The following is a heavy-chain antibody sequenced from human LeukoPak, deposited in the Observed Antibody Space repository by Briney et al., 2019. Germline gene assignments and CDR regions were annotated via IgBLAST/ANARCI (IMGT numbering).Heavy chain of an antibody. CDR3: ARGNLYSSSSLSWDFDP. J-gene: IGHJ5*02. V-gene: IGHV4-4*07. CDR2: IYTSGST. CDR1: GGSISSYY. Sequence: SETLSLTCTVSGGSISSYYWSWIRQPAGKGLEWIGRIYTSGSTNYNPSLKSRVTMSVDTSKNQFSLKLSSVTAADTAVYYCARGNLYSSSSLSWDFDPWGQGTLVTVSS. D-gene: IGHD6-6*01.